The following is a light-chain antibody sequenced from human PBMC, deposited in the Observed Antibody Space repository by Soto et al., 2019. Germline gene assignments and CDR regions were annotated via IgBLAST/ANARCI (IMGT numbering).Light chain of an antibody. V-gene: IGLV2-11*01. J-gene: IGLJ1*01. Sequence: QSVLTQPRSVSGSPGQSVTISCTGTSSDVGGYNYVSWYQQHPGKAPKLMIYNVSERPSGVPDRFSGPKSDNTASLTISGLQAEDEADYYCCSYAGSYTYVFGTGTKVTVL. CDR1: SSDVGGYNY. CDR3: CSYAGSYTYV. CDR2: NVS.